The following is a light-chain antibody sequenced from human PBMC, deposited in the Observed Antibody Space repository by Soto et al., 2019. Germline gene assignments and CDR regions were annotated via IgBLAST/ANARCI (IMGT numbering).Light chain of an antibody. CDR1: QGISRF. Sequence: DIQMTQSPSSLSASVGDRVTITCRASQGISRFLAWYQQKPGEVPKLLMHAASSLESGVPSRFSGSGTGTEFTLTISSLQPDDVAAYYCQKYNSVPWTFGRGTKVEIK. J-gene: IGKJ1*01. CDR3: QKYNSVPWT. V-gene: IGKV1-27*01. CDR2: AAS.